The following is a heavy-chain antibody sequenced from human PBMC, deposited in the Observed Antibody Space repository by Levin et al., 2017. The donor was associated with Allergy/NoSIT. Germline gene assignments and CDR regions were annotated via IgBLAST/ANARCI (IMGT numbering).Heavy chain of an antibody. V-gene: IGHV3-23*01. CDR3: AKRLENAVVHDAFDI. Sequence: LSGGSLRLSCAASGFSFSSHPMSWVRQAPGKGPEWVSGISESGIYTDYADSVRGRFTISRDNSKNMVYLQMNSLRDEATAVYYCAKRLENAVVHDAFDIWGRGTVVTVSS. CDR2: ISESGIYT. J-gene: IGHJ3*02. D-gene: IGHD3-22*01. CDR1: GFSFSSHP.